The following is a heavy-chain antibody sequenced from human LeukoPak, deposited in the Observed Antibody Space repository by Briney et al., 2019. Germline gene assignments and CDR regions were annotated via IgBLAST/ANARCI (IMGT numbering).Heavy chain of an antibody. V-gene: IGHV3-74*01. CDR3: ARMATAFDY. CDR1: GFTFNNSW. Sequence: PGGSLRLSCAASGFTFNNSWMHWVRQVPGKGLLWVSRISNDGSSSIYADSVKGRFTISRDNAKNTLYLQMNSLRAEDTAVYYCARMATAFDYWGQGTLVTVSS. D-gene: IGHD1-1*01. CDR2: ISNDGSSS. J-gene: IGHJ4*02.